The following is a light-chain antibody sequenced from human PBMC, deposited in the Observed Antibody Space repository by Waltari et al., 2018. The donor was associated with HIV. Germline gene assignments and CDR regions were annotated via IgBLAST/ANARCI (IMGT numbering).Light chain of an antibody. CDR1: KYIYKY. V-gene: IGKV1-39*01. Sequence: DIQMTQFPSSLSASIGGRVVSTCRPTKYIYKYVNWYQLKSGKAPKLIIFAASSLQSGASSRFIGGGFGTDFTLAISDLHSEDAGTYFCQQSYSSLLYTFGQGTKLEI. CDR2: AAS. J-gene: IGKJ2*01. CDR3: QQSYSSLLYT.